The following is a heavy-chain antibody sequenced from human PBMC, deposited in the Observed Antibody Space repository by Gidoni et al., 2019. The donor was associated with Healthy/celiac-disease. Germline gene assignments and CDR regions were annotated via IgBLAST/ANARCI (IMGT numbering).Heavy chain of an antibody. CDR3: AREGSSSSFDY. Sequence: QLQLQESGSGLVKPSQTLSLTCAVSGGSISRGGYSWSWIRQPPGTGLEWIGYISHIGSTYYNPSLKSRVTISVDRSKNQFSLKLSSVTAADTAVYYCAREGSSSSFDYWGQGTLVTVSS. CDR1: GGSISRGGYS. D-gene: IGHD6-6*01. CDR2: ISHIGST. J-gene: IGHJ4*02. V-gene: IGHV4-30-2*01.